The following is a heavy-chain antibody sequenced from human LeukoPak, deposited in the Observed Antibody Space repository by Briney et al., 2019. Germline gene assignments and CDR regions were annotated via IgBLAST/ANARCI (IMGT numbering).Heavy chain of an antibody. CDR2: IYTSGST. CDR1: GGSISSGSYY. J-gene: IGHJ4*02. CDR3: ARGQLLWFGESTFPATYFDY. D-gene: IGHD3-10*01. Sequence: PSQTLSLTCTVSGGSISSGSYYWSWLRQPAGKGLEWIGRIYTSGSTNYNPSLKSRVTISVDTSKNQFSLKLSSVTAADTAVYYCARGQLLWFGESTFPATYFDYWGQGTLVTVSS. V-gene: IGHV4-61*02.